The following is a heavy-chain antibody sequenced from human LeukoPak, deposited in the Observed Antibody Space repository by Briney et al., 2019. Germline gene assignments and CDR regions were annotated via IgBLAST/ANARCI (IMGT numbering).Heavy chain of an antibody. CDR2: INTKNGNT. J-gene: IGHJ4*02. CDR1: GYMFSTYG. D-gene: IGHD2-21*01. V-gene: IGHV1-18*04. Sequence: ASVKVSCKASGYMFSTYGLSWVRQAPGQGLEWMGWINTKNGNTNYPQKFRGRVTVTTDTSTTTAYMELTSLTADDTAMYYCARGVVLNAAYCRDDCSSAQFFDHWGQGTPLTVSS. CDR3: ARGVVLNAAYCRDDCSSAQFFDH.